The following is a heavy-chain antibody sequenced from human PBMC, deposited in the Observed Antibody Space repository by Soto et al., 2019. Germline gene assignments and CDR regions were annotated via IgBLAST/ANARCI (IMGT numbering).Heavy chain of an antibody. CDR2: IYHSGST. D-gene: IGHD3-22*01. CDR1: GGSISSGAFS. CDR3: ARVRYSDNWHGMIDL. V-gene: IGHV4-30-2*01. Sequence: SDTLSLTCTVSGGSISSGAFSWSWIRQPPGRGLEWIGYIYHSGSTYYIPSLRSRVAISMDRAKNQFSLHLSSVTAEDTAVYFCARVRYSDNWHGMIDLWGLGSLVTVSS. J-gene: IGHJ4*02.